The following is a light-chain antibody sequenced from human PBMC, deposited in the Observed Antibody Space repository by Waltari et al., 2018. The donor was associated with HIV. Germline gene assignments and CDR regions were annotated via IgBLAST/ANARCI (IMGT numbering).Light chain of an antibody. CDR1: SSNIGRTY. CDR3: AAWDDNLSGWV. V-gene: IGLV1-47*01. J-gene: IGLJ3*02. Sequence: QSVLTQPPSASGTPGQSVTISCSGSSSNIGRTYVYWNQQLPGTAPKLLVDRNNQRPSGVPCRFSGFKSGTSASLAISGLRSEDEADYYCAAWDDNLSGWVFGGGSKLTIL. CDR2: RNN.